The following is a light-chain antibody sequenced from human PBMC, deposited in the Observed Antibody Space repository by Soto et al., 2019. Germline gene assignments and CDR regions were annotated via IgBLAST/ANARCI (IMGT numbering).Light chain of an antibody. Sequence: QSVLTQPACVSGSLGQSITISCTGTSSDIGGYKYVSWYQQHPGKAPKLIIFEVSNRPSGVSDRFSGSNSGNTASLTISGLQAEDEAAYYCNSYSSYRVLVFGGGTKVTVL. CDR3: NSYSSYRVLV. V-gene: IGLV2-14*01. CDR2: EVS. CDR1: SSDIGGYKY. J-gene: IGLJ3*02.